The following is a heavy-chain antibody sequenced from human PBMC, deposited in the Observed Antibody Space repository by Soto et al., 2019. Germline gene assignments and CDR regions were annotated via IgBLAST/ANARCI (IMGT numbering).Heavy chain of an antibody. D-gene: IGHD3-3*01. CDR3: ARHALAIFGEYYYYALDA. CDR1: GYSFTSYW. Sequence: PRESLKISCAGSGYSFTSYWSSWVRPLPGKGLEWMGRIDPSDSYTNYSPSFQGHVTISADKSISTAYLQWSSLKASDTAMYYCARHALAIFGEYYYYALDAWGQGTTVTVSS. J-gene: IGHJ6*02. V-gene: IGHV5-10-1*01. CDR2: IDPSDSYT.